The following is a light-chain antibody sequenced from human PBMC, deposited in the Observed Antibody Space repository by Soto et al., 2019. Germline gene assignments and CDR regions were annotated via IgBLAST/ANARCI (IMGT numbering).Light chain of an antibody. CDR1: SSDVGGYNY. Sequence: QSALTQPASVSGSPGQSITISCTGTSSDVGGYNYVSWYQQHPGKAPKLMIYEVSNRPSGVSNRFSGSKSGNTASLTISGLQAEDEADYYFSSYIRSSTGVFGTGTKLTVL. CDR2: EVS. V-gene: IGLV2-14*01. J-gene: IGLJ1*01. CDR3: SSYIRSSTGV.